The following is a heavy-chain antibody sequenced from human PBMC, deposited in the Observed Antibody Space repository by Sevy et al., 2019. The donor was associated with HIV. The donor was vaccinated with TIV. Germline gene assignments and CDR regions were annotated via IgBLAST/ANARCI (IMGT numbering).Heavy chain of an antibody. J-gene: IGHJ5*02. CDR1: GFTVSSSY. CDR3: ARGRGVFGAVAINWFDP. CDR2: IYSGGST. Sequence: GGSLRLSCAASGFTVSSSYMTWVRQPPGKGLEWVSVIYSGGSTYYADSVEGGFTISRDNSKNTLYLQMNNLRADDAAVYYCARGRGVFGAVAINWFDPWGHGALVTVSS. V-gene: IGHV3-53*01. D-gene: IGHD3-3*01.